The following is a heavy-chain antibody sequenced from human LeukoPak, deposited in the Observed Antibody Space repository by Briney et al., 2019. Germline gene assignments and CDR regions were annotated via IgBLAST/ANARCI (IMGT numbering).Heavy chain of an antibody. J-gene: IGHJ4*02. Sequence: GGSLRLSCAASGFTFSSYAMSWVRQAPGKGLEWVSSIGAGGATTHYADSVKGRFTISGDNSKTTLYLQIDSLRADDTALYYCAKPSTGVVVPAALDYWGQGTLVTVSS. CDR1: GFTFSSYA. V-gene: IGHV3-23*01. CDR3: AKPSTGVVVPAALDY. CDR2: IGAGGATT. D-gene: IGHD2-2*01.